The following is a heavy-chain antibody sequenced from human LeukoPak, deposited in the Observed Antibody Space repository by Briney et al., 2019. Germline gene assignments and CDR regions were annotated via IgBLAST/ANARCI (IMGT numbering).Heavy chain of an antibody. Sequence: PSETLSLTCTVPGGSISSHYWSWIRQPPGKGLEWIGYIYYSGSTYYNPSLKSRVTISVDTSKNLFSLKLSSVTAADTAVYYCARVQRPLDGADYWGQGTLVTVSS. CDR2: IYYSGST. CDR1: GGSISSHY. D-gene: IGHD1-1*01. J-gene: IGHJ4*02. V-gene: IGHV4-59*11. CDR3: ARVQRPLDGADY.